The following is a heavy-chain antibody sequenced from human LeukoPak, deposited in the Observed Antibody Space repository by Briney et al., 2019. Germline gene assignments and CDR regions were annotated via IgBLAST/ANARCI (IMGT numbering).Heavy chain of an antibody. V-gene: IGHV3-21*01. Sequence: GGSLRLSCAASGFTFSSYSMNWVRQAPGKGLEWVSSISSSSSYIYYADSVKGRFTISRDNAKNSLYLQMNSLRAEDTAVYYCAREQGIAAAGIGFDYWGQGTLVTVSS. J-gene: IGHJ4*02. CDR3: AREQGIAAAGIGFDY. D-gene: IGHD6-13*01. CDR1: GFTFSSYS. CDR2: ISSSSSYI.